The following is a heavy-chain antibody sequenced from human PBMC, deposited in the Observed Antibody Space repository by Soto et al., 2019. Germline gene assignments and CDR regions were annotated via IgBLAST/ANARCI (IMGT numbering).Heavy chain of an antibody. CDR3: TGARFEFGSYFGLDV. Sequence: QVHLVQSGAEVKQPGASVRVSCKASGYTFTNYDITWVRQATEQGLEWMGWMNPDSENTGSPQKFQVRVIMTVNTSITTAYMELTCLRSEDAAVYYGTGARFEFGSYFGLDVWGQGTTVTVSS. V-gene: IGHV1-8*01. J-gene: IGHJ6*02. CDR2: MNPDSENT. D-gene: IGHD7-27*01. CDR1: GYTFTNYD.